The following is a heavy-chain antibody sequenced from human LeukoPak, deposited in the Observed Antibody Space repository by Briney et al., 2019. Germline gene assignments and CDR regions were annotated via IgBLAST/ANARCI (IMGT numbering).Heavy chain of an antibody. CDR3: ARDAAGTWDNWFDP. Sequence: SETLSLTCTVSGGSISSYYWSWIRQPPGKGLEWIGYIYYNGSTNYNPSLKSRVTISVDTSKTQSSLKLSSVTAADTAVYYCARDAAGTWDNWFDPWGQGTLVTVSS. J-gene: IGHJ5*02. CDR1: GGSISSYY. D-gene: IGHD6-13*01. CDR2: IYYNGST. V-gene: IGHV4-59*01.